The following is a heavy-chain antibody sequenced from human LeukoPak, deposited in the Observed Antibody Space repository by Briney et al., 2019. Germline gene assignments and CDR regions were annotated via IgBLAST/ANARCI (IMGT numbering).Heavy chain of an antibody. Sequence: GGSLRLSCAASGFTFSSYSMNWVRQAPGKGLEWVSSISSSSSYIYYADSVKGRFTTSRDNAKNSLYLQMNSLRAEDTAVYYCARDRQQLADAFDIWGQGTMVTVSS. CDR2: ISSSSSYI. CDR1: GFTFSSYS. D-gene: IGHD6-13*01. CDR3: ARDRQQLADAFDI. V-gene: IGHV3-21*01. J-gene: IGHJ3*02.